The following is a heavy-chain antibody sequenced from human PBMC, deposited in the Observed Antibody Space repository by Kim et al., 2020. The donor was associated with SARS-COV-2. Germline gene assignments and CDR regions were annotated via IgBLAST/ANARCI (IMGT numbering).Heavy chain of an antibody. J-gene: IGHJ4*01. CDR3: ARGGVDYGDYYFHY. Sequence: SETLSLTCTVSGGSVSSGSYYWSWIRQPPGKGLEWIGYIYYSGSTNYNPSLKSRVTISVDTSKNQFSLKLSSVTAADTAVYYCARGGVDYGDYYFHYWG. CDR1: GGSVSSGSYY. CDR2: IYYSGST. D-gene: IGHD4-17*01. V-gene: IGHV4-61*01.